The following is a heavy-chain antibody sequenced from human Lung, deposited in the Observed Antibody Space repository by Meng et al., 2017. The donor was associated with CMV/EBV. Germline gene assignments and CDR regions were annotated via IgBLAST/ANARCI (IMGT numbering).Heavy chain of an antibody. V-gene: IGHV4-59*03. Sequence: GSLRLSCSVSSGSISGHFCSWIRQPPGKGLEWIGYIHSRGGSSYNPSLQSRVTISVDTSKNQVSLKLRSVTAADTAVYYCASFLAGAGPAFANWGRGTPVTVSS. J-gene: IGHJ4*02. D-gene: IGHD6-19*01. CDR2: IHSRGGS. CDR3: ASFLAGAGPAFAN. CDR1: SGSISGHF.